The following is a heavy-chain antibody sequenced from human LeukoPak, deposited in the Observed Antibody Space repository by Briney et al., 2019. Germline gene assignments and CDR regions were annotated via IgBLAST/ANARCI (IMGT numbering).Heavy chain of an antibody. CDR2: IYYSGST. Sequence: PSETLSLTCTVSGGSISSSSYYWGWIRQPPGKGLEWIGSIYYSGSTYYNPSLKSRVTIPVDTSKNQFSLKLSSVTAADTAVYYCARALGAFGGVIVRFSFDYWGQGTLVTVSS. J-gene: IGHJ4*02. D-gene: IGHD3-16*02. CDR1: GGSISSSSYY. V-gene: IGHV4-39*01. CDR3: ARALGAFGGVIVRFSFDY.